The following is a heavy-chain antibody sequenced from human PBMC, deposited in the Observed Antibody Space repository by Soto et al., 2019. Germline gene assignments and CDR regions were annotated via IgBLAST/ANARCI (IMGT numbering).Heavy chain of an antibody. D-gene: IGHD3-3*01. J-gene: IGHJ4*02. CDR2: ISLNSGSI. CDR3: AKEQSERFSYLEWLPHFDY. CDR1: GFTFDDYA. V-gene: IGHV3-9*01. Sequence: EVQLVESGGGLVQPGRSLRLSCAASGFTFDDYAMHGVRQAPGKGLEWVPGISLNSGSIGYADSVKGRFTISRDNDKNSLYLQMNSLRAEDTALYYCAKEQSERFSYLEWLPHFDYWGQGTLVTVSS.